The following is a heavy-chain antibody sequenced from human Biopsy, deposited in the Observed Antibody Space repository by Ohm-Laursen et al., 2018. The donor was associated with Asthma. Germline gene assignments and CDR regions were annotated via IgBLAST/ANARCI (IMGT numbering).Heavy chain of an antibody. CDR1: GFSFSTYW. Sequence: SLRLSCSASGFSFSTYWMHWVRQAPGKGLVWVARINSDGSSLSYADSVKGRFNVSRDNAKNTLYLQMNSLRGEDTAVYYCAVLGRITNAYWGQGTLVTVSS. J-gene: IGHJ4*02. CDR2: INSDGSSL. V-gene: IGHV3-74*01. D-gene: IGHD1-20*01. CDR3: AVLGRITNAY.